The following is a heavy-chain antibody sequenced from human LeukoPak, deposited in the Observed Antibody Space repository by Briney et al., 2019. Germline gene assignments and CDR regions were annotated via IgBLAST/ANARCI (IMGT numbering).Heavy chain of an antibody. J-gene: IGHJ3*02. V-gene: IGHV1-18*01. Sequence: ASVKVSCKASGYTFTSYAMNWVRQAPGQGLEWMGWISAYNGNTNYAQKLQGRVTMTTDTSTSTAYMELRSLRSDDTAVYYCARVRMSSGWPNDDAFDIWGQGTMVTVSS. D-gene: IGHD6-19*01. CDR2: ISAYNGNT. CDR3: ARVRMSSGWPNDDAFDI. CDR1: GYTFTSYA.